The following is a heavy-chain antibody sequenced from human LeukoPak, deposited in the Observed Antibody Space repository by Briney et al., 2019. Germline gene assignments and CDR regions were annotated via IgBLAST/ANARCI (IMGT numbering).Heavy chain of an antibody. J-gene: IGHJ5*02. Sequence: SETLSLTCSVSNYSISSGYYWGWIRQPPGKGLEWIGSIYHSGSPYYNPSLESRVTISVDTSKNQFSLKLSSVTAADTAVYYCARDYYSDRPDGSGNYWFDPWGQGTLVTVTS. V-gene: IGHV4-38-2*02. D-gene: IGHD3-10*01. CDR3: ARDYYSDRPDGSGNYWFDP. CDR1: NYSISSGYY. CDR2: IYHSGSP.